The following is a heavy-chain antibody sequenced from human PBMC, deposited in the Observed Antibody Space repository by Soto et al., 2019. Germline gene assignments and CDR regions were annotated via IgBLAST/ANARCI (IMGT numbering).Heavy chain of an antibody. CDR1: GFTFSNNW. D-gene: IGHD6-25*01. CDR3: AGAPEQRPIDY. CDR2: INSDGSSR. J-gene: IGHJ4*02. V-gene: IGHV3-74*01. Sequence: EVQLVESGGGLVQPGGSLRLSCAASGFTFSNNWMHWVRQIPGKGLVWVSRINSDGSSRSYADSVEGRFTISGDNAKNTVYLQMNGLRVEDTAVYYCAGAPEQRPIDYWGQGTLVTVSS.